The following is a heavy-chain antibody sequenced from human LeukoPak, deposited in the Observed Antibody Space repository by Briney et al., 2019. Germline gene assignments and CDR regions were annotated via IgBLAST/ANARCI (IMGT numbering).Heavy chain of an antibody. Sequence: GGSLRFYGAASGFTFSSYSMNWVRQAPGKGLEWVSSISSSSSYIYYADSVKGRFTISRDNAKNSLYLQMNSLRAEDTAVYYCARGEQLVPYYYYMDVWGKGTTVTVSS. D-gene: IGHD6-6*01. CDR3: ARGEQLVPYYYYMDV. V-gene: IGHV3-21*01. CDR1: GFTFSSYS. CDR2: ISSSSSYI. J-gene: IGHJ6*03.